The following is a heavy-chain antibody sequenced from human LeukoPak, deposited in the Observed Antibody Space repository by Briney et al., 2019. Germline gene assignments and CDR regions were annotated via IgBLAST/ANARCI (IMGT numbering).Heavy chain of an antibody. CDR1: GGSISSYY. CDR3: ARAAKDCSSTGCYYYYGMDV. D-gene: IGHD2-2*01. Sequence: SETLSLTCTVSGGSISSYYWSWIRQPPGKGLEWIGYIYYSGSTNYNPSLKSRVTISVDTSKNQFSLKLSSVTAADTAVYYCARAAKDCSSTGCYYYYGMDVWGQGTTVTVSS. J-gene: IGHJ6*02. CDR2: IYYSGST. V-gene: IGHV4-59*01.